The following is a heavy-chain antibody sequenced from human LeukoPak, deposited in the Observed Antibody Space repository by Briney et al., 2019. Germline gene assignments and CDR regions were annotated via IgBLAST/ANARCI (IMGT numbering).Heavy chain of an antibody. Sequence: SVKVSCKASGGTFSSYAISWVRQAPGQGLEWMGGIIPIFGTANYAQKFQGRVAITADESTSTAYMELSSLRSEDTAVYYCARSNKPNYDYGGNVFDYWGQGTLVTVSS. J-gene: IGHJ4*02. CDR1: GGTFSSYA. D-gene: IGHD4-23*01. CDR3: ARSNKPNYDYGGNVFDY. CDR2: IIPIFGTA. V-gene: IGHV1-69*13.